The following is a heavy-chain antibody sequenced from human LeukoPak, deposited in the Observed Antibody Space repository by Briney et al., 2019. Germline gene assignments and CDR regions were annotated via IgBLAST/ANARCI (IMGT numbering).Heavy chain of an antibody. D-gene: IGHD3-10*01. Sequence: SETLSLTCAVYGGSFSGYYWSWIRQPPGKGLEWIREINHSGSTNYNPSLKSRVTISVDTSKNQFSLKLSSVTAADTAVYYCARGSKRGHYYGSGSYYFHWFDPWGQGTLVTVSS. J-gene: IGHJ5*02. V-gene: IGHV4-34*01. CDR1: GGSFSGYY. CDR3: ARGSKRGHYYGSGSYYFHWFDP. CDR2: INHSGST.